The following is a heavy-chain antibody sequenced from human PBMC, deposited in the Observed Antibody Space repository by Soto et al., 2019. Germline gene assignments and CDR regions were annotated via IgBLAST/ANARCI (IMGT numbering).Heavy chain of an antibody. D-gene: IGHD3-22*01. CDR3: ARSIGYYYGGAFDI. J-gene: IGHJ3*02. CDR2: ISYDGSNK. V-gene: IGHV3-30-3*01. Sequence: QVQLVESGGGVVQPGRSLRLSGAASGFTFSSYAMHWVRQAPGKGLEWVAVISYDGSNKYYADSVKGRFTISRDNSKNTLYLQMNSLRAEDTAVSYCARSIGYYYGGAFDIWGQGTMVTVSS. CDR1: GFTFSSYA.